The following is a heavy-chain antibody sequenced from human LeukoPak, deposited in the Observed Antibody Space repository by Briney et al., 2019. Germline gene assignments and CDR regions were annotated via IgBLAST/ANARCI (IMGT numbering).Heavy chain of an antibody. Sequence: GASVKVSCKASGYTFTSYGISWVREAPGQGLEWMGWISASDGETKYAQKFQGRVTMTTDTSTNTVYMELRSLRSDDTAVYYCARNWNDVENYNYWGQGTLIIVSS. J-gene: IGHJ4*02. CDR1: GYTFTSYG. CDR2: ISASDGET. CDR3: ARNWNDVENYNY. V-gene: IGHV1-18*01. D-gene: IGHD1-1*01.